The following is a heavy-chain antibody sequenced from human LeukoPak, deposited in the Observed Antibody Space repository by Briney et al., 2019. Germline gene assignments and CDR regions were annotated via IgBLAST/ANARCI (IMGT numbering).Heavy chain of an antibody. CDR1: GFTFSTYW. V-gene: IGHV3-74*03. Sequence: GGSLRLSRAASGFTFSTYWMHWVRQAPGKGLVWVSRMNTDGSDTSYADSVKGRFTISRDNARNTLYLQMNSLRADDTAVYYCTRDSPWLPDPYWGQGTLVTVSS. CDR3: TRDSPWLPDPY. D-gene: IGHD5-24*01. CDR2: MNTDGSDT. J-gene: IGHJ4*02.